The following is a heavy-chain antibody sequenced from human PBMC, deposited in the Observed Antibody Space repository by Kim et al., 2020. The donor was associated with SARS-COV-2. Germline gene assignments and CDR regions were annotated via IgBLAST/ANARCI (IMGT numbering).Heavy chain of an antibody. CDR1: GGSISSSSYY. CDR2: IYYSGST. Sequence: SETLSLTCTVSGGSISSSSYYWGWIRQPPGKGLEWIGSIYYSGSTYYNPSLKSRVTISVDTSKNQFSLKLSSVTAADTAVYYCAGRYCSGFDYWGQGTLVTVSS. V-gene: IGHV4-39*01. J-gene: IGHJ4*02. CDR3: AGRYCSGFDY. D-gene: IGHD2-15*01.